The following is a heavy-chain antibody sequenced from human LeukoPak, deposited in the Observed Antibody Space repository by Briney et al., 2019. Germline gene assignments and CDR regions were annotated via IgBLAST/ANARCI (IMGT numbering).Heavy chain of an antibody. CDR1: GYSFTNYG. CDR3: ARVGRGCSSIRCYWEDWFDP. J-gene: IGHJ5*02. V-gene: IGHV1-18*01. Sequence: ASVRVSCKASGYSFTNYGITWIREAPGQGPEWLGWISGYNANAHYAQNVQGRVTLTTDTSTNTAYMELRGLTSDDTAMYYCARVGRGCSSIRCYWEDWFDPWGQGTLVIVSS. CDR2: ISGYNANA. D-gene: IGHD2-2*01.